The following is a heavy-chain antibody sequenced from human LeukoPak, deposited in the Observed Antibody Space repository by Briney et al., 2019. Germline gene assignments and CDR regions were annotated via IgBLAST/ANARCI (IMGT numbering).Heavy chain of an antibody. CDR1: GFTFSSYG. CDR3: ARDSNWFDP. Sequence: PGGSLRLSCAASGFTFSSYGMHWVRQAPGKGLEWVANIKQDGSEKYYVDSVKGRFTISRDNAKNSLYLQMNSLRAEDTAVYYCARDSNWFDPWGQGTLVTVSS. V-gene: IGHV3-7*01. J-gene: IGHJ5*02. CDR2: IKQDGSEK.